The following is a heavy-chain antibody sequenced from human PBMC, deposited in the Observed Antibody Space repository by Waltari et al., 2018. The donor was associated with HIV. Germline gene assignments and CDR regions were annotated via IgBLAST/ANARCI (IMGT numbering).Heavy chain of an antibody. CDR2: IHGRGSTT. CDR1: GFIFSNYD. CDR3: AKDGGSYSGWYDP. Sequence: EVQLLESGGGLAQPGGSRRLSCAASGFIFSNYDMHWIRHSPGKWQECVPAIHGRGSTTYYTDAVNGRFIISRDHSRNILFLPMNNLRVQDTAVYYCAKDGGSYSGWYDPWGQGTLVTVSS. D-gene: IGHD1-26*01. J-gene: IGHJ5*02. V-gene: IGHV3-23*01.